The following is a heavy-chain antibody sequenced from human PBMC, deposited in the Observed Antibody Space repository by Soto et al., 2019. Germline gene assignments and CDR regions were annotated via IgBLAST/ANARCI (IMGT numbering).Heavy chain of an antibody. CDR2: ISPYNGNT. CDR1: GYTFTSYG. D-gene: IGHD2-15*01. CDR3: ARDPGYCSGGSCYEMHFDY. J-gene: IGHJ4*02. V-gene: IGHV1-18*01. Sequence: GASVKVSCKASGYTFTSYGISWVRQAPGQGLEWMGRISPYNGNTNYAQKFQGRVTMTTDTSTSTVYMELSSLRSEDTAVYYCARDPGYCSGGSCYEMHFDYWGQGTLVTVSS.